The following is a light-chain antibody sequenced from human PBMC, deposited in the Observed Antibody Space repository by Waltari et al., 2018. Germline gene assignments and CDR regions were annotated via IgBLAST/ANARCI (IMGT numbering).Light chain of an antibody. Sequence: QSALTQPASVSGSPGQSISIPCTGTSSDVGSYNLVSWYQQHPGKAPKLMIYEVTKRPTGVASRFSCSKSDNTASLTISGLQAEDEADYYCCSYAVSSTYVFGTGTKVTVL. CDR1: SSDVGSYNL. CDR2: EVT. J-gene: IGLJ1*01. CDR3: CSYAVSSTYV. V-gene: IGLV2-23*02.